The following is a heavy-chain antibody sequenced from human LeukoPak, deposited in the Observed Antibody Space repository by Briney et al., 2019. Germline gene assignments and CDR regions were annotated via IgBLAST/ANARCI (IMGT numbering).Heavy chain of an antibody. Sequence: GGSLRLSCAASGFTVSSNYMSWVRQAPGKGLEWVSVIYSGGSTYYADSVKGRFTISRDNSKNTLYLQMNSLRAEDTAVYYCARGPTYYYGSGSHVLNDYWGQGTLVTVSS. J-gene: IGHJ4*02. CDR3: ARGPTYYYGSGSHVLNDY. CDR1: GFTVSSNY. CDR2: IYSGGST. D-gene: IGHD3-10*01. V-gene: IGHV3-53*01.